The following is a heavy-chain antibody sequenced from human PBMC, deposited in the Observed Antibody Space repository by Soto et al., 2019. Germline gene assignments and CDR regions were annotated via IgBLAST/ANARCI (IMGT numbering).Heavy chain of an antibody. CDR3: ARSGELLQTFDS. V-gene: IGHV3-21*06. CDR1: GVSFSDYS. J-gene: IGHJ4*02. CDR2: ITGNSEYK. D-gene: IGHD1-26*01. Sequence: PGGSLRLSCVVSGVSFSDYSMNWVRQAPGKGLEWVSLITGNSEYKYYAGSVKGRFTVSRDNAKNSLYLQMNSLTVEDTAVYYCARSGELLQTFDSWGQGXLVTVYS.